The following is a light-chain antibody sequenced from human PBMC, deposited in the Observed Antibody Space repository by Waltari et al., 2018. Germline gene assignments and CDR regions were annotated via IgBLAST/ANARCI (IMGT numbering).Light chain of an antibody. CDR1: DSNIGSGYD. Sequence: QSVLTQPPSVSGAPGQRVTISCTGSDSNIGSGYDVHWYQQLPGRAPKVLIYGNNNRPLGVSCRFPGLKVDTSASLAIPWPQAGDGAQYYRQAYDSSLKGHLVFGGGTKLTVL. J-gene: IGLJ2*01. V-gene: IGLV1-40*01. CDR2: GNN. CDR3: QAYDSSLKGHLV.